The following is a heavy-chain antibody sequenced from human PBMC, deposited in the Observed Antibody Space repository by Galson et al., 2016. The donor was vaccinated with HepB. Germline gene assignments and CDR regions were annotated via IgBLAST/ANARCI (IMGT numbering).Heavy chain of an antibody. CDR3: AKDDGNGYYDFDC. J-gene: IGHJ4*02. CDR1: GFTFNNYG. D-gene: IGHD3-22*01. CDR2: TWYDEINK. Sequence: SLRLSCAASGFTFNNYGIHWVRQAPGKGLEWVAVTWYDEINKYYADSVKGRFTISRDNSKNTLYLQMNSLRAEDTAVYYCAKDDGNGYYDFDCWGRGTLVTVSS. V-gene: IGHV3-33*06.